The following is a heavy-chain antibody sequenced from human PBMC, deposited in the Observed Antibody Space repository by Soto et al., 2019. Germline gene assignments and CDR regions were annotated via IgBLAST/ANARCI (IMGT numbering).Heavy chain of an antibody. CDR3: ARSKAGRDDY. V-gene: IGHV1-8*01. CDR1: GYTFTSYD. J-gene: IGHJ4*02. CDR2: MKPNSGNT. Sequence: GCSVKVSCKAAGYTFTSYDINWVRQATGQGLEWMGWMKPNSGNTGYAQKFQGRVTMTRNTSISTAYMELSSLRSVDTAVDYWARSKAGRDDYWGQGTLVTVSS.